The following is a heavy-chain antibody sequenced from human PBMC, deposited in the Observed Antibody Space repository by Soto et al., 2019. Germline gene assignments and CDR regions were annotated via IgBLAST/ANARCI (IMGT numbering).Heavy chain of an antibody. D-gene: IGHD5-12*01. J-gene: IGHJ4*02. CDR3: ARGGGDRYSGYDYDKYYFDY. V-gene: IGHV4-30-2*01. Sequence: QLQLQESGSGLVKPSQTLSLTCAVSGGSISSGGYSWSWLRQPPGKGLEWIGYIYHSGSTYYNPSPKSRVTISVARSKTQFSLKLSSVTAADTAVYYCARGGGDRYSGYDYDKYYFDYWGQGTLVTVSS. CDR1: GGSISSGGYS. CDR2: IYHSGST.